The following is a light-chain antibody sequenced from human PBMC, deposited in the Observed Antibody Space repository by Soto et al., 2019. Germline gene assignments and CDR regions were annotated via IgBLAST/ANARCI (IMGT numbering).Light chain of an antibody. CDR3: QHYGSSPLYI. V-gene: IGKV3-20*01. CDR1: QSVSSSY. J-gene: IGKJ2*01. Sequence: EIVLTQSPGTLSLSPGERATLSCRASQSVSSSYLAWYQQKPGQAPRLLIYGASSRATGIPDRFSGSGSGTDFTLTISRLEPEDVAVYYCQHYGSSPLYIFGQGTKLEIK. CDR2: GAS.